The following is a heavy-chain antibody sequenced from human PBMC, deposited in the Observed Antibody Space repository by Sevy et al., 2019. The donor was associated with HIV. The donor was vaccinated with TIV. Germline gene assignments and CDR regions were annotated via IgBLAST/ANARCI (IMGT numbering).Heavy chain of an antibody. D-gene: IGHD2-15*01. CDR1: GFTFSSYG. J-gene: IGHJ4*02. V-gene: IGHV3-33*01. CDR2: IWYDGSNK. CDR3: AREGCSGGSCYDFDY. Sequence: GGSLRLSCAASGFTFSSYGMHWVRQAPGKGLEWVAVIWYDGSNKYYADSVKGRFTISRDNSKNTLYLQMNSLRAEDTAVYYCAREGCSGGSCYDFDYWGQGTLVTVS.